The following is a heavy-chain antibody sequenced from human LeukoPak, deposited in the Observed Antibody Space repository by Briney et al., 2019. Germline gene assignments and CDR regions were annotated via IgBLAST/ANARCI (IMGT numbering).Heavy chain of an antibody. V-gene: IGHV1-2*06. CDR1: GYTFTVYY. D-gene: IGHD3-10*01. CDR3: ARRLTTVRGVTFHY. J-gene: IGHJ4*02. CDR2: INPNIGGT. Sequence: ASVKVPCKASGYTFTVYYMRWVRQAPGHGLEWMGRINPNIGGTNYAQKFQGTVTMTRHTSISTAYMELSRLRSDDTAVYYCARRLTTVRGVTFHYWGQGTLVTVSS.